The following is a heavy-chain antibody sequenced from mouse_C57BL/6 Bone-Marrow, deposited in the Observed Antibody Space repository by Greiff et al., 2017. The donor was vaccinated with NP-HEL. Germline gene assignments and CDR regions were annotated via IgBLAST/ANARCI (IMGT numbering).Heavy chain of an antibody. V-gene: IGHV15-2*01. CDR2: ILPSIGRT. D-gene: IGHD1-1*01. J-gene: IGHJ1*03. CDR3: ARPYYYGSSYSWYFDV. Sequence: QVQLQQSGSELRSPGSSVKLSCKDFDSEVFPIAYMSWVRQKPGHGFEWIGGILPSIGRTIYGEKFEDKATLDADTLSNTAYLELNSLTSEDSAIYYCARPYYYGSSYSWYFDVWGTGTTVTVSS. CDR1: DSEVFPIAY.